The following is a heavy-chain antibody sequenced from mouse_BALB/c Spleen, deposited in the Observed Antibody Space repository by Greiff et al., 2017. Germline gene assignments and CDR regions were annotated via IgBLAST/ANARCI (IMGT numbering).Heavy chain of an antibody. Sequence: VQLQQSGAELAKPGASVKMSCKASGYTFTSYWMHWVKQRPGQGLEWIGYINPSTGYTEYNQKFKDKATLTADKSSSTAYMQLSSLTSEDSAVYYCASHYYGSSFFAYWGQGTLVTVSA. CDR3: ASHYYGSSFFAY. CDR1: GYTFTSYW. CDR2: INPSTGYT. J-gene: IGHJ3*01. V-gene: IGHV1-7*01. D-gene: IGHD1-1*01.